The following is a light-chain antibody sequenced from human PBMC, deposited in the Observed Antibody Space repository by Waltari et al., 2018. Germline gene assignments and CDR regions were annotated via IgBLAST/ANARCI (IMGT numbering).Light chain of an antibody. J-gene: IGLJ7*01. CDR2: EDS. Sequence: QSVLTQPPSVSAAPGQRATIPRSRGRSNIGSKYVSWYRQFPGTAPKLLIYEDSERPSGIPGRFSGSKSGTSATLDIAGLQAGDEADYYCGTWDSSLSGAVFGGGTHLTVL. CDR3: GTWDSSLSGAV. CDR1: RSNIGSKY. V-gene: IGLV1-51*02.